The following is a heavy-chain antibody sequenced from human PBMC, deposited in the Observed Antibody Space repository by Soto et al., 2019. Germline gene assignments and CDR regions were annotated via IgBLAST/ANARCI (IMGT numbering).Heavy chain of an antibody. J-gene: IGHJ6*02. Sequence: GESLKISCKGSGYIFTSYWIGWVRQMPGKGLEWMGIIYPGDSDTRYSPSFQGQVTISADKSISTAYLQWSSLKASDIAMYYCARLGNTAMARMDVWGQGTTVTVSS. CDR2: IYPGDSDT. V-gene: IGHV5-51*01. CDR1: GYIFTSYW. D-gene: IGHD5-18*01. CDR3: ARLGNTAMARMDV.